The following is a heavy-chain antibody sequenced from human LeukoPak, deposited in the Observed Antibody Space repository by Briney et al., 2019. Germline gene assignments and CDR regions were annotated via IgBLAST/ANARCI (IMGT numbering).Heavy chain of an antibody. CDR3: ARVGLHSGSYYWFDP. J-gene: IGHJ5*02. CDR2: IYYTGNT. D-gene: IGHD1-26*01. V-gene: IGHV4-30-4*08. Sequence: PSETLSLTCTVSGGSISSYYWSWIRQPPGKGLEWIGYIYYTGNTYYNPSLKSRVTISADTSKNQFSLKLTSVTAADTAVYYCARVGLHSGSYYWFDPWGQGTLVTVSS. CDR1: GGSISSYY.